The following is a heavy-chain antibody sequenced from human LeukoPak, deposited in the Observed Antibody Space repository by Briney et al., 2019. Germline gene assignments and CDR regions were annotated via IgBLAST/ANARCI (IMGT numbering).Heavy chain of an antibody. Sequence: YVSTMSSNGDYTYYANSVKGRFTISRDNSKNTLYLQMGSLKPEDMAVYYCARDFGGSSLDYWGQGTLLTVSS. J-gene: IGHJ4*02. CDR2: MSSNGDYT. V-gene: IGHV3-64*01. D-gene: IGHD3-16*01. CDR3: ARDFGGSSLDY.